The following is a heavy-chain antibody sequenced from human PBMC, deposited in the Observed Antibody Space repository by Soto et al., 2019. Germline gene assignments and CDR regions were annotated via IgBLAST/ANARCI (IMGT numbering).Heavy chain of an antibody. CDR1: GVSISLGGYY. D-gene: IGHD6-6*01. CDR3: ARGGSSGYA. Sequence: QLQLQESGPGLVKPSQPLSLTCNVSGVSISLGGYYWSWIRQHPGKGLEWIGHIYFSGSTYYSPSLKRRVTMSVAESNNQFSLRLSSVTAADSAVYFCARGGSSGYAWGQGTLVTVSS. CDR2: IYFSGST. V-gene: IGHV4-31*03. J-gene: IGHJ5*02.